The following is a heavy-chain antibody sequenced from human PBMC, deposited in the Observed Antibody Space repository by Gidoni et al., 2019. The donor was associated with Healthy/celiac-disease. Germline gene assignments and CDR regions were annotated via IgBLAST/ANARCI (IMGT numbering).Heavy chain of an antibody. D-gene: IGHD3-10*01. Sequence: QVQLVESGGGVVQPGRSLRLSCAASGFTFSSYGMHWVRQAPGKGLEWVAVISYDGSNKYYADSVKGRFTISRDNSKNTLYLQMNSLRAEDTAVYYCANRGLWDDYWGQGTLVTVSS. CDR2: ISYDGSNK. J-gene: IGHJ4*02. CDR1: GFTFSSYG. CDR3: ANRGLWDDY. V-gene: IGHV3-30*18.